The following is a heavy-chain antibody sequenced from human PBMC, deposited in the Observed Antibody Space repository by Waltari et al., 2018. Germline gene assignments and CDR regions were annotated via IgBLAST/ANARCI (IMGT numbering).Heavy chain of an antibody. CDR2: LDPEDGET. Sequence: QVQLVQSGAEVKKPGASVKVSCKVSGYTLTELSMHWVRQAPGKGLEWMGGLDPEDGETIYAQKFQGRGTMTEDTSTATAYMERSSLRSEDTAVYYCATDGVGGATLFDYWGQGTLVTVSS. V-gene: IGHV1-24*01. J-gene: IGHJ4*02. CDR1: GYTLTELS. D-gene: IGHD1-26*01. CDR3: ATDGVGGATLFDY.